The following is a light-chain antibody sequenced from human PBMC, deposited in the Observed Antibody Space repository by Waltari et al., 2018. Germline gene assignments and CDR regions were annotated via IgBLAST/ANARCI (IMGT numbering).Light chain of an antibody. CDR3: QQSYSTPYT. CDR1: QSISSY. J-gene: IGKJ2*01. Sequence: DIQMTKSPSSLSASSGDRVTITCRASQSISSYLNWYQQKPGKAPKVLIYAASSMQSGVPSRFSGSGSGTDFTLTISSLQPEDFATYYCQQSYSTPYTFGQGTKLEIK. V-gene: IGKV1-39*01. CDR2: AAS.